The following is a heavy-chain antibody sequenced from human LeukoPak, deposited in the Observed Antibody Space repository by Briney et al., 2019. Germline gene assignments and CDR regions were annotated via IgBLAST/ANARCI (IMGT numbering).Heavy chain of an antibody. CDR2: ISSSSSYI. CDR3: ASLLWFGELLLYYFYGMDV. D-gene: IGHD3-10*01. CDR1: GFTFSSYS. V-gene: IGHV3-21*01. Sequence: GGSLRLSCAASGFTFSSYSMNWVRQAPGKGLEWVSSISSSSSYIYYADSVKGRFTISRDNAKNSLYLQMNSLRAEDTAVYYCASLLWFGELLLYYFYGMDVWGQGTTVTVSS. J-gene: IGHJ6*02.